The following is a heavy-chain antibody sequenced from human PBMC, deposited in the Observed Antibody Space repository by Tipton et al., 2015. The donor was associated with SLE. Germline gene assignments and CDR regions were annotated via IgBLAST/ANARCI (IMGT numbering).Heavy chain of an antibody. V-gene: IGHV3-48*03. CDR1: GFTFSNYE. CDR2: ISSSGSTI. J-gene: IGHJ5*02. Sequence: SLRLSCAASGFTFSNYEMNWVRQAPGKGLEWVSYISSSGSTIYYADSVKGRFTIPRDNAKNSLYLQMNSLRAEDTAVYYCAREPWAAAGLRDNWFDPWGQGTLVTVSS. D-gene: IGHD6-13*01. CDR3: AREPWAAAGLRDNWFDP.